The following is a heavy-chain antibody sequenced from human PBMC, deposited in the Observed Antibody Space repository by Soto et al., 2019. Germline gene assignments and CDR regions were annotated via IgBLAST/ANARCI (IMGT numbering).Heavy chain of an antibody. V-gene: IGHV3-30*18. CDR1: GFTFSSYG. CDR3: AKSAGSDDILTGYLFDP. CDR2: ISYDGSNK. Sequence: QVQLVESGGGVVQPGRSLRLSCAASGFTFSSYGMHWVRQAPGKGLEWVAVISYDGSNKYYADSVKGRFTISRDNSKNTLYLQMNSLRAEDTAVYYCAKSAGSDDILTGYLFDPWGQGTLVTVSS. J-gene: IGHJ5*02. D-gene: IGHD3-9*01.